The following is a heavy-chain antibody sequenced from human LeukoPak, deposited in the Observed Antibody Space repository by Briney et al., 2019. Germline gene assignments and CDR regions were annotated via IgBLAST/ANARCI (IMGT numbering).Heavy chain of an antibody. V-gene: IGHV4-59*08. CDR2: MYDSGKT. CDR3: ARHGETGTSSWGHFDY. J-gene: IGHJ4*02. Sequence: SETLSLTCTVSGDSLSSSYWSWIRQSPGKGLEWIAYMYDSGKTNYNPSLLGRVTISVDTSRNQFSLNLRSVTAADTAVYYCARHGETGTSSWGHFDYWGQETLVTVSS. CDR1: GDSLSSSY. D-gene: IGHD6-13*01.